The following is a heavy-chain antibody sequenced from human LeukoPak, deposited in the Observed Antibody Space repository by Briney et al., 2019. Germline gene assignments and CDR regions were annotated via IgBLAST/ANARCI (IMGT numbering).Heavy chain of an antibody. J-gene: IGHJ4*02. V-gene: IGHV4-38-2*02. CDR2: MYHSGIS. CDR1: GYSTSIVSY. D-gene: IGHD3-22*01. Sequence: SETLSLTCTVSGYSTSIVSYWGWIRQPPGKGLEWIGHMYHSGISFYNPSLKSRVTISLDTSKNQFSLRLTSVTAADTAVYYCARVRYFDSGGYYYDFDFWGQGALVTVSS. CDR3: ARVRYFDSGGYYYDFDF.